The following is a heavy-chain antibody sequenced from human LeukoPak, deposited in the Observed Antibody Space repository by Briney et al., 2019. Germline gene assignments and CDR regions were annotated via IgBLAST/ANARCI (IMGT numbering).Heavy chain of an antibody. V-gene: IGHV3-23*01. D-gene: IGHD6-19*01. CDR1: GFTFSSYA. CDR2: ISGSGGST. J-gene: IGHJ5*02. CDR3: AKDQGSSGWYWFDP. Sequence: GGSLRLSCAASGFTFSSYAMSWVRQAPGKGLEWVSGISGSGGSTYYADSVKGRFTISRDNSKSTLYLQMNSLRAEDTAVYYCAKDQGSSGWYWFDPWGQGTLVTVSS.